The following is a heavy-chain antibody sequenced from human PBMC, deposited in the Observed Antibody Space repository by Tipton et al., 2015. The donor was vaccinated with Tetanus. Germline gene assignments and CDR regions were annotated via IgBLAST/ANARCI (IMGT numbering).Heavy chain of an antibody. D-gene: IGHD1-26*01. J-gene: IGHJ4*02. Sequence: SLRLSCAASGFSFSNYGMNWVRQAPGKGLEWVSSISSTSSYIYYAGSVKGRFTVSRDNAKSSLYLQMNSLRAEDTAVYYCASGSTLDYWGQGTLVTVSS. CDR2: ISSTSSYI. CDR1: GFSFSNYG. V-gene: IGHV3-21*06. CDR3: ASGSTLDY.